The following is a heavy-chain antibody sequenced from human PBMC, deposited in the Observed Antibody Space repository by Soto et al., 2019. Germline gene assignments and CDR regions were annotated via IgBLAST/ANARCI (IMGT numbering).Heavy chain of an antibody. D-gene: IGHD2-15*01. V-gene: IGHV4-61*01. CDR2: IYYSGST. CDR1: GGSVSSGSYY. J-gene: IGHJ5*02. CDR3: AREVDLGYCSGGSCYFWFDP. Sequence: SETLSLTCTVSGGSVSSGSYYWSWIRQPPGKGLEWIGYIYYSGSTNYNPSLKSRVTISVDTSKNQFSLKLSSVTAADTAVYYCAREVDLGYCSGGSCYFWFDPWGQGTLVTVSS.